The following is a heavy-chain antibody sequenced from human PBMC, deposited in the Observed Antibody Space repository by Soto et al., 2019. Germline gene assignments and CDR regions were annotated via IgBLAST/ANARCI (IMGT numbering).Heavy chain of an antibody. V-gene: IGHV1-2*02. CDR2: INPDSGGT. CDR3: AREYPERGRWLQTSYFDY. Sequence: QVQLVQSGAEVKKPGASVKVSCKTSGYTFTAYYIHWVRQAPGQGLEWMGCINPDSGGTKYAQKFQGRVTMTRDTSITTAYMDLSSLRSDDTAFYYCAREYPERGRWLQTSYFDYWGQGTLVTVSS. CDR1: GYTFTAYY. J-gene: IGHJ4*02. D-gene: IGHD3-16*01.